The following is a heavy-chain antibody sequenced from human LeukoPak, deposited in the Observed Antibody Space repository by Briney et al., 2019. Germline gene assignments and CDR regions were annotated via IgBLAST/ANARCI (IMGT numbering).Heavy chain of an antibody. J-gene: IGHJ4*02. CDR3: AKRGEDPVDLDY. CDR2: ITGSGDRT. Sequence: PGGSLRLSCGVSGVTFSSRGMNWVRQAPGKGLEWVSAITGSGDRTYYTDSVRGRFTVSRDNSKNTLYLQMNGLRAEDTAVYYCAKRGEDPVDLDYWGQGTLVTVSS. V-gene: IGHV3-23*01. CDR1: GVTFSSRG. D-gene: IGHD3-16*01.